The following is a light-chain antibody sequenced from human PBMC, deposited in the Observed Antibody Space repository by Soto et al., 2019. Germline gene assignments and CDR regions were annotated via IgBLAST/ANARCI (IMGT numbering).Light chain of an antibody. V-gene: IGKV3-20*01. CDR2: CAS. CDR3: QQYGRSPDT. J-gene: IGKJ1*01. Sequence: EIVLTQSPGTLSLSPGERATLSCRTSQSVTSSYLAWYQQRPGQAPRLLISCASYRATGIPDRFSGSASGTDFTLTISRLEPEDFAVYYCQQYGRSPDTFGQGTKVEIK. CDR1: QSVTSSY.